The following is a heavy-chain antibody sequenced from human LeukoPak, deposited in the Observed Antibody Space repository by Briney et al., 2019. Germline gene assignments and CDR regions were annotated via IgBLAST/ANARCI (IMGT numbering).Heavy chain of an antibody. CDR3: ARVGRDIGPFDAFDI. Sequence: ASVKVSCKASGYTFTSYYMHWVRQAPGQGLEWMGIINPSGGSTSYAQKFQGRVTMTRDTSTSTVYMELSSLRSEDTAVYYCARVGRDIGPFDAFDIWGQGTMVTVSS. D-gene: IGHD2-15*01. CDR2: INPSGGST. CDR1: GYTFTSYY. J-gene: IGHJ3*02. V-gene: IGHV1-46*01.